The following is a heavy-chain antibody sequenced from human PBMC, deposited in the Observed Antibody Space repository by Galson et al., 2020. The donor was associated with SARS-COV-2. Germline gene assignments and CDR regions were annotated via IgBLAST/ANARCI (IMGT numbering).Heavy chain of an antibody. V-gene: IGHV3-11*06. CDR1: GFTFSDYY. D-gene: IGHD3-3*01. CDR3: ARGDFWSGYYTDY. CDR2: ISSSSSYT. J-gene: IGHJ4*02. Sequence: GGSLRLSCAASGFTFSDYYMSWIRQAPGKGLEWVSYISSSSSYTNYADSVKGRFTISRDNAKNSLYLQMNSLRAEDTAVYYCARGDFWSGYYTDYWGQGTLVTVSS.